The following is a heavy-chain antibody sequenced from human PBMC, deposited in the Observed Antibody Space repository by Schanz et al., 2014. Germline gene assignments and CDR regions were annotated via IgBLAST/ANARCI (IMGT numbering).Heavy chain of an antibody. CDR1: GFIFSAYT. J-gene: IGHJ3*02. CDR3: AGAVATIRADSFDI. V-gene: IGHV3-66*01. D-gene: IGHD5-12*01. CDR2: IYSGVST. Sequence: EVQLVESGGGLVKPGESLRLSCAASGFIFSAYTMNWVRQAPGKGLEWVSIIYSGVSTYYADSVKGRFTISRDNSKNTLYLQVNSLRAEDTAVYYCAGAVATIRADSFDIWGQGTMVAVS.